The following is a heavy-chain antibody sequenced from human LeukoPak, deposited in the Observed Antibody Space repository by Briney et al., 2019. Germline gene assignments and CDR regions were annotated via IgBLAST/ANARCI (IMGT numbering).Heavy chain of an antibody. D-gene: IGHD3-10*01. J-gene: IGHJ6*02. V-gene: IGHV3-21*01. CDR2: ISSARGYM. CDR1: GFAFSTYS. CDR3: ARIFGGTHFPLRGMDV. Sequence: GGSLRLSCAASGFAFSTYSMSWVRQAPGKGLEWVSSISSARGYMYYADSVKGRFTISRDNAVSSQYLQMNSLRAEDTAVYYCARIFGGTHFPLRGMDVWGQGTTVTVSS.